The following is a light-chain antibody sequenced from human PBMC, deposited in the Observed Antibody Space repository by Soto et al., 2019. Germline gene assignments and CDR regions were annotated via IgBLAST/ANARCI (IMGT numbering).Light chain of an antibody. V-gene: IGKV3-20*01. CDR1: QSVSSSY. Sequence: EIVLTQSPGTLSLSPGERATLSCRASQSVSSSYLAWYQQKPGQAPRLLIYGASSRASGIPDRFSGSGSGKDFTLTISRLEPEDFAVYYCQQYGSSPSKTFGQGTKVDIK. CDR3: QQYGSSPSKT. J-gene: IGKJ1*01. CDR2: GAS.